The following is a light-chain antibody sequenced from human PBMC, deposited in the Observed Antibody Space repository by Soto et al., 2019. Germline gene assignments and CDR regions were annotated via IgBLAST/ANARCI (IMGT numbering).Light chain of an antibody. CDR2: TTS. CDR1: QDISSW. V-gene: IGKV1-12*01. Sequence: DIQMTQSPPFVSASVGDRVTVTCRASQDISSWLAWYQQKPGKAPKLLIYTTSTLGSGVPSRFSGSRSGTYFTLTISGLQPEDFATYDCHQANRFPITFGQGTRLEIK. J-gene: IGKJ5*01. CDR3: HQANRFPIT.